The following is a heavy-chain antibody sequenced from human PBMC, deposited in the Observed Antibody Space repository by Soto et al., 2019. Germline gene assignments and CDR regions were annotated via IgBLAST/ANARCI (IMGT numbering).Heavy chain of an antibody. D-gene: IGHD3-16*02. CDR2: IYWDDDK. Sequence: QITLKESGPTLVKPTQTLTLTCTFSGFSLSTSGVGVGWIRQPPGKALEWLALIYWDDDKRYSPSLKSRLTITKDTSKNQVVLTMTNMDPVDTATYYCAHTLNYIWGSYRYKSEYYFDYWGQGTPVTVSS. V-gene: IGHV2-5*02. J-gene: IGHJ4*02. CDR3: AHTLNYIWGSYRYKSEYYFDY. CDR1: GFSLSTSGVG.